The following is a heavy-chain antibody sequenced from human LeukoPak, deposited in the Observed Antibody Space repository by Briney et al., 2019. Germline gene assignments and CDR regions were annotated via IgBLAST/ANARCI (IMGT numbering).Heavy chain of an antibody. D-gene: IGHD6-6*01. CDR3: ARRTRRRSSYWFDP. Sequence: GASLKISCKGSGYSFTSYWIGWVRQMPGKRVEWMGIIYHGDYDTRSSQSFQGQVTISADKSITTAYLQWSSLKAADTAMYYYARRTRRRSSYWFDPWGQGTLVTVPS. CDR1: GYSFTSYW. V-gene: IGHV5-51*01. CDR2: IYHGDYDT. J-gene: IGHJ5*02.